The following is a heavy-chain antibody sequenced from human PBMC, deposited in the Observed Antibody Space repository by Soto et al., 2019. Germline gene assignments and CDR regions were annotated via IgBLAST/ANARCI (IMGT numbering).Heavy chain of an antibody. CDR2: VYYDGSNQ. V-gene: IGHV3-33*01. J-gene: IGHJ4*02. CDR3: ARDLSDY. CDR1: GFTFKNYG. Sequence: QVQLVESGGGVVQPGTSLRLSCAASGFTFKNYGMQWVRQAPGKGLEWVAIVYYDGSNQYYADSVKGRFTISRDNSKNTLYLQMNSLRVDDTAMYYCARDLSDYWGQGTLVTVSS.